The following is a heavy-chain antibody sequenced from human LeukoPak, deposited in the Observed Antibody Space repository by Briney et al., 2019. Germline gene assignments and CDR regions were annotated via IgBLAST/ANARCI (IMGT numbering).Heavy chain of an antibody. CDR1: GFTFNTYA. V-gene: IGHV3-21*01. J-gene: IGHJ4*02. CDR2: ISSSSSYI. CDR3: AREAIYGDIGY. Sequence: GGSLRLSCVASGFTFNTYAMHWVRQAPGKGLEWVSSISSSSSYIYYADSGKGRFTISRDNAKNSLYLQMNSLRAEDTAVYYCAREAIYGDIGYWGQGTLVTVSS. D-gene: IGHD4-17*01.